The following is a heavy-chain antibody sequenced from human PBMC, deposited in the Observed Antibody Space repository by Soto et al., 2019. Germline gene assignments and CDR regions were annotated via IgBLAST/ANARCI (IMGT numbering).Heavy chain of an antibody. Sequence: QVQLVQSGAEVKKPGASVKVSCKASGYTFTSYYMHWVRLAPGQGLAWMGIINPDGGGTSYALQFQGRVIMTRDTSTSTVYMEMSSLRSEDTAVYYCAVGCNYLSMDVWGQGTTVTVSS. CDR2: INPDGGGT. J-gene: IGHJ6*02. CDR3: AVGCNYLSMDV. D-gene: IGHD4-4*01. CDR1: GYTFTSYY. V-gene: IGHV1-46*01.